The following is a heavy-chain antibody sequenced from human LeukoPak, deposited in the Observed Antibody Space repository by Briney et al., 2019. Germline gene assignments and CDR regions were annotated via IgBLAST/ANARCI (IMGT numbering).Heavy chain of an antibody. V-gene: IGHV3-53*01. CDR2: IYSGGST. CDR1: GFTVSSNC. J-gene: IGHJ6*04. Sequence: GGSLRLSCAASGFTVSSNCMSWVRQAPGKGLEWVSVIYSGGSTYDADSVKGRFTISRDNSKNTLYLQMNSLRAEDTAVYYCAKSVGPVGFGESDVWGKGTTVTVSS. CDR3: AKSVGPVGFGESDV. D-gene: IGHD3-10*01.